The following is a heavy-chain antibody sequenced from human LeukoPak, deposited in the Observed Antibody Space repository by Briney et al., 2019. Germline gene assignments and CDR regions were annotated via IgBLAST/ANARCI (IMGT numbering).Heavy chain of an antibody. CDR1: GFTFNNYA. D-gene: IGHD2-2*01. J-gene: IGHJ4*02. CDR3: GSTWTFTSPFDY. Sequence: PGGSLRLSCAASGFTFNNYAMSWVRQAPGKGLEWVSAVSGSGGSTYYADSVKGRFTISRDNAKNSLYLQMNSLRAEDTAVYYCGSTWTFTSPFDYWGQGALVTVSS. V-gene: IGHV3-23*01. CDR2: VSGSGGST.